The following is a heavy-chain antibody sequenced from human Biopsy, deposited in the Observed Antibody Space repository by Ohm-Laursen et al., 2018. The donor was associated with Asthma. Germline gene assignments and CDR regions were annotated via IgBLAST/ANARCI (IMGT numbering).Heavy chain of an antibody. J-gene: IGHJ4*02. CDR3: ANAREDIVVVVAVSDS. CDR2: ISGSGGST. V-gene: IGHV3-23*01. CDR1: GFTFSSYA. D-gene: IGHD2-15*01. Sequence: SLRLSCAASGFTFSSYAMSWVRQPPGKGLEWVSTISGSGGSTYYADSVKGRFTISRDNSKNTLHLQMNSLRAEDTAVYYCANAREDIVVVVAVSDSWGQGTLVTVSS.